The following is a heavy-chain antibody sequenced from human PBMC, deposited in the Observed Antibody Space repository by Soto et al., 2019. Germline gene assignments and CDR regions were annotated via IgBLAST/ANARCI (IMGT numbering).Heavy chain of an antibody. D-gene: IGHD2-8*01. Sequence: GGSVRLFSAASGFTFVSYAMTWVRQAPGEGLEWVSTVSSSGGSTYYADYLRGRVTISRDNFKNALYLHMTSLSAVDTGGSVCADQVGEVALMLYAIEHWGQGTLVTVSS. V-gene: IGHV3-23*01. CDR2: VSSSGGST. CDR3: ADQVGEVALMLYAIEH. J-gene: IGHJ1*01. CDR1: GFTFVSYA.